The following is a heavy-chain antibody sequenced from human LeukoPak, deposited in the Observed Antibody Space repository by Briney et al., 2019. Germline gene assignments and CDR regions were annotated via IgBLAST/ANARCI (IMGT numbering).Heavy chain of an antibody. J-gene: IGHJ5*02. CDR2: IYTSGST. CDR1: GGSISSGSYY. Sequence: SETLSLTCTVSGGSISSGSYYWSWLRQPAGKGLEWIGRIYTSGSTNYNPSLKSRVTISVDTSKNQFSLKLSSVTAADTAVYYCARELSTVVTPWFDPWGQGTLVTVSS. CDR3: ARELSTVVTPWFDP. D-gene: IGHD4-23*01. V-gene: IGHV4-61*02.